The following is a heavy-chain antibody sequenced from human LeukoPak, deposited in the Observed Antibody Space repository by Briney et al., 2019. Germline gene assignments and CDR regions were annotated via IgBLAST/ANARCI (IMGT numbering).Heavy chain of an antibody. Sequence: GGSLRLSCAASGFTFSDTWMHWVRQAPGEGLVWVSRIRSDGSDTRYAESVKGRFTISRDNAKNTLYLQMNSLRAEDTAVYYCARGRQLWLGFDYWGQGTLVTVSS. J-gene: IGHJ4*02. CDR2: IRSDGSDT. CDR1: GFTFSDTW. D-gene: IGHD5-18*01. V-gene: IGHV3-74*01. CDR3: ARGRQLWLGFDY.